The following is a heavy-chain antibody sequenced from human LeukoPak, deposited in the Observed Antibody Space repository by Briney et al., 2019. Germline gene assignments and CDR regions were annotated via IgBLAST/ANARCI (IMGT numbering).Heavy chain of an antibody. CDR1: GGSFSGYY. D-gene: IGHD1-26*01. CDR2: INHSGST. V-gene: IGHV4-34*01. J-gene: IGHJ5*02. CDR3: ARVPVNIWENWFDP. Sequence: SETLSLTCAVYGGSFSGYYWSWIRQPPGKGLEWIGEINHSGSTNYNPSLKSRVTISVDTSKNQFSLKLSSVTAADTAVYYCARVPVNIWENWFDPWGQGTLVTVSS.